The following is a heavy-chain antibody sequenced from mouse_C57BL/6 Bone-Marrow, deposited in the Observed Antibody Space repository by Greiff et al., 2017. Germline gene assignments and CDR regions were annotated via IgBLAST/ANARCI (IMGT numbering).Heavy chain of an antibody. CDR2: SRNKANDYTT. CDR3: ARGVGPNSEYSIDY. Sequence: DVKLVESGGGLVQPGRSLRLSCATSGFTFSDYYMEWVRQAPGKGLEWIAASRNKANDYTTEYSASVKGRFIVSRDTSHSILYLQMNALRAEDTAIYYCARGVGPNSEYSIDYWGQGTSVTVSS. V-gene: IGHV7-1*01. J-gene: IGHJ4*01. CDR1: GFTFSDYY. D-gene: IGHD2-14*01.